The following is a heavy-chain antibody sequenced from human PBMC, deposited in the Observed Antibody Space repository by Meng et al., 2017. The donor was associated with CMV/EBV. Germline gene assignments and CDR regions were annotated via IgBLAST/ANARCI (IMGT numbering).Heavy chain of an antibody. J-gene: IGHJ5*02. CDR3: AKDKALRSPLIYDPDNWFDP. CDR2: IRYDGSNK. CDR1: GFTFSSYG. V-gene: IGHV3-30*02. Sequence: LTGAASGFTFSSYGMHWVRQAPGKGLEGVAFIRYDGSNKYYADSVKGRFTISRDNSKNTLYLQMNSLRAEDTAVYYCAKDKALRSPLIYDPDNWFDPWGQGTLVTVSS. D-gene: IGHD3-3*01.